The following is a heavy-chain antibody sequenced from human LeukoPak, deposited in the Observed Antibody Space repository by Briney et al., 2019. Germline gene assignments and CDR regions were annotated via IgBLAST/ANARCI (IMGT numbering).Heavy chain of an antibody. CDR2: ISGSGGST. D-gene: IGHD3-10*01. CDR3: AKDPWDYYGSGSPQGN. Sequence: GGSLRLSCAASGFTFSSYAMSWVRQAPGKGLEWVSAISGSGGSTYYADSVKGRFTISRDNAKNSLYLQMNSLRAEDTAVYYCAKDPWDYYGSGSPQGNWGQGTLVTVSS. CDR1: GFTFSSYA. V-gene: IGHV3-23*01. J-gene: IGHJ4*02.